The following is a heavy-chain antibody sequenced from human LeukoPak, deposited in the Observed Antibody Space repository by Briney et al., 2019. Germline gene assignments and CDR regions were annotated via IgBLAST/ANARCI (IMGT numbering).Heavy chain of an antibody. V-gene: IGHV3-23*01. CDR1: GFTFSSYA. D-gene: IGHD3-22*01. CDR3: AKDRLRALGYYYDSSGYREYYFDY. Sequence: HPGGSLRLSCAASGFTFSSYAMSWVRQAPGKGLEWVSAISGRGGSTYYSDSVKGRFTISRDNSKNTLYLQMNSLRAEDTAVYYCAKDRLRALGYYYDSSGYREYYFDYWGQGTLVTVPS. J-gene: IGHJ4*02. CDR2: ISGRGGST.